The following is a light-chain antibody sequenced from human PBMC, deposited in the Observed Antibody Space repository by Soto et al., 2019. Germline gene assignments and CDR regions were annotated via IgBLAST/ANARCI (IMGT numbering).Light chain of an antibody. J-gene: IGKJ5*01. V-gene: IGKV1-39*01. CDR3: QQSFSTPT. CDR1: RTINTY. CDR2: GAS. Sequence: DVRMTQSPSSLSASVGDTITITCRASRTINTYLNWFQQKPGEPPRLLIYGASTLHDGVPSRFSGSGSGADFTLTISGLQPEDFATYYCQQSFSTPTFGQGTRLEIK.